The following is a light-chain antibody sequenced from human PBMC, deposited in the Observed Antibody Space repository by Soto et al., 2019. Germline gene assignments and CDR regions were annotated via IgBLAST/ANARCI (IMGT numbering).Light chain of an antibody. CDR3: CSYVGRNTYV. J-gene: IGLJ1*01. CDR2: DVS. V-gene: IGLV2-11*01. Sequence: QSALTQPRSASGSPGQSITISCTGTSSDVGGYNYVSWYQQHPAKAPKLIIFDVSKRPSGVPNRFSGSKSGNTASLTISWLRAEDEADYYCCSYVGRNTYVFGTGTELTVL. CDR1: SSDVGGYNY.